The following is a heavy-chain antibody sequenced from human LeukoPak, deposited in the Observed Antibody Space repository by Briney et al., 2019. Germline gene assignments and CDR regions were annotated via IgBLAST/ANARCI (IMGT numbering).Heavy chain of an antibody. V-gene: IGHV3-7*01. J-gene: IGHJ4*02. CDR1: GFTFSSYW. Sequence: GGSLRLSCAASGFTFSSYWMSWVRQAPGKGLEWVANIKQDGSEKYYVDSVKGRFTISRDNAKNSLYLQMNSLRAEDTAVYYCARFRLEPRIHNFDYWGQGTLVTVSS. D-gene: IGHD1-1*01. CDR3: ARFRLEPRIHNFDY. CDR2: IKQDGSEK.